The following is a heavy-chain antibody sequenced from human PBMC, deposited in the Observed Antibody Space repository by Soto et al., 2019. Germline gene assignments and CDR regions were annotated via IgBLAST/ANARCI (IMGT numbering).Heavy chain of an antibody. CDR3: ARYSGSYWHYLDF. CDR1: GYSFASHW. J-gene: IGHJ4*02. V-gene: IGHV5-51*01. D-gene: IGHD1-26*01. CDR2: IYPGDSDT. Sequence: GASLKISCKGSGYSFASHWVAWVRQMPEKGLEWIGTIYPGDSDTKYRSAFRGHVTISADTSVSTAYLQWRSLEATDSSLYYCARYSGSYWHYLDFWGQGTLVTVSS.